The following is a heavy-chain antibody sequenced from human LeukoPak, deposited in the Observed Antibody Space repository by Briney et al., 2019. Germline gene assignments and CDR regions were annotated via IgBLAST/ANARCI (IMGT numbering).Heavy chain of an antibody. CDR3: AKGYLRPQYYFDY. Sequence: GGSLRLSCAASGFMFSNYGMHWVRQAPGKGLEWVSTISGSGGSTYYADSVKGRFTISRDNSKNTLYLQMNSLRAEDTAVYHCAKGYLRPQYYFDYWGQGTLVTVSS. CDR2: ISGSGGST. V-gene: IGHV3-23*01. CDR1: GFMFSNYG. J-gene: IGHJ4*02. D-gene: IGHD1-14*01.